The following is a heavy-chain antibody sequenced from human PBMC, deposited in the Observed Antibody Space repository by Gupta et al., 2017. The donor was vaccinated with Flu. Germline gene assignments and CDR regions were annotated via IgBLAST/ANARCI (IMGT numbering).Heavy chain of an antibody. D-gene: IGHD6-13*01. J-gene: IGHJ6*02. CDR3: ARELEPYSSSWSPYYYYYYGMDV. Sequence: EVQLVESGGGLVQPGGSRRLSCAASGSTFRSCWMHWVLHSPGKGVVWVPRINSDGSSTSYADSVKGRFTIARDNAKNTLYLQMNSLRAEDTAVYYCARELEPYSSSWSPYYYYYYGMDVWGQGTTVTVSS. CDR1: GSTFRSCW. V-gene: IGHV3-74*01. CDR2: INSDGSST.